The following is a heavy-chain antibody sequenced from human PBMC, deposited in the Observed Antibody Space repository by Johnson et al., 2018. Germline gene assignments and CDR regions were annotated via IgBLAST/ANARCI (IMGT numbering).Heavy chain of an antibody. D-gene: IGHD3-10*01. V-gene: IGHV3-33*08. CDR1: GFTFSSYG. J-gene: IGHJ6*04. CDR2: IWYDGSHK. Sequence: QVQLVQSGGGVVQPGRSLRLSCAASGFTFSSYGLHWVRQAPGKGLEWVAFIWYDGSHKDYADSVKGRFTISRDNSKNTLYLQMNSLRAEDTAVFYRARDLWFGESAGEMDVWGKGTTVTVSS. CDR3: ARDLWFGESAGEMDV.